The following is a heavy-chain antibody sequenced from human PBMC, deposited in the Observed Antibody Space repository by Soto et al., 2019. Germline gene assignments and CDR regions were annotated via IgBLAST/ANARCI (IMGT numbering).Heavy chain of an antibody. D-gene: IGHD4-17*01. CDR2: ISGSGGST. V-gene: IGHV3-23*01. CDR1: GFTFSSYA. CDR3: AKDTPRSTLTTGDAFDI. Sequence: GGSLRLSCAASGFTFSSYAMSWVRQAPGKGLEWVSAISGSGGSTYYADSVKGRFTISRDNSKNTLYLQMNILRAEDTAVYYCAKDTPRSTLTTGDAFDIWGQGTMVTVSS. J-gene: IGHJ3*02.